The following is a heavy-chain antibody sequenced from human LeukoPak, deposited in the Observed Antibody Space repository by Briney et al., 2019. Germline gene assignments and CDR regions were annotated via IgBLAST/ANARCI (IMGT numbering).Heavy chain of an antibody. J-gene: IGHJ4*02. CDR2: IYYSGST. D-gene: IGHD3-10*01. V-gene: IGHV4-39*07. CDR1: GGSISSSSYY. CDR3: ARDYYGSGSYPLTPRYFDY. Sequence: SETLSLTCTVSGGSISSSSYYWGCIRQPPGKGLEWIGSIYYSGSTYYNPSLKSRVAISVDTSKNQFSLKLSSVTAADTAVYYCARDYYGSGSYPLTPRYFDYWGQETLVTVSS.